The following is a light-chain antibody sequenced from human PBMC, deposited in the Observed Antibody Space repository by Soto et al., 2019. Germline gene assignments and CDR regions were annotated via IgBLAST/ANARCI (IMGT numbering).Light chain of an antibody. CDR2: GSS. Sequence: EIVMTQSPATLSVSPGERVTLSCRASQSVRNQLAWYQQKPGQSPRLLMYGSSTRAAGIPVRFSGSGYGTEFTLTISSLQSEAFAVYYCQQYNDRPPQYTFGQGTKLEI. CDR1: QSVRNQ. CDR3: QQYNDRPPQYT. J-gene: IGKJ2*01. V-gene: IGKV3-15*01.